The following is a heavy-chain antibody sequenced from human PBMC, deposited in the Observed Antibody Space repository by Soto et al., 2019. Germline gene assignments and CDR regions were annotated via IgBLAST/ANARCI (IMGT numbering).Heavy chain of an antibody. D-gene: IGHD3-22*01. V-gene: IGHV1-46*01. CDR1: GYTFTSYY. CDR3: ARAQRITMIVVVITY. J-gene: IGHJ4*02. CDR2: INPSGGST. Sequence: ASVKVSCKASGYTFTSYYMHWVRQAPGQGLEWMGIINPSGGSTSYAQKFQGRVTMTRDTSTSTVYMELSSLRCEDTVVYFCARAQRITMIVVVITYWGKGTLVTVSS.